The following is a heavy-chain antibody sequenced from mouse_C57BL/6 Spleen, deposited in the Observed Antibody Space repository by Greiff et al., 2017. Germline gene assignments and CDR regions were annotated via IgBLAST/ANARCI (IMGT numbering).Heavy chain of an antibody. CDR1: GYAFSSYW. CDR2: IYPGDGDT. V-gene: IGHV1-80*01. D-gene: IGHD1-1*01. J-gene: IGHJ3*01. Sequence: VQLQESGAELVKPGASVKISCKASGYAFSSYWMNWVKQRPGKGLEWIGQIYPGDGDTNYNGKFKGKATLTADKSSSTAYMQLSSLTSEDSAVYFCAGLGYYGSSHRAWFAYWGQGALVTVSA. CDR3: AGLGYYGSSHRAWFAY.